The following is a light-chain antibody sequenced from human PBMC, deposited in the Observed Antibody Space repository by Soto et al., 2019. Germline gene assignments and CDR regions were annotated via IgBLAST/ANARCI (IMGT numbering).Light chain of an antibody. V-gene: IGKV1-6*01. CDR3: LQDYNYPLT. CDR1: QGIRDD. J-gene: IGKJ4*01. CDR2: GAS. Sequence: LASSVGDRVTITCRASQGIRDDLGWYQQKPGRAPRLLIYGASSLQSGVPSRFSGSGYGTEFTLTISSLQPEDFATYYCLQDYNYPLTFGGGTKVDIK.